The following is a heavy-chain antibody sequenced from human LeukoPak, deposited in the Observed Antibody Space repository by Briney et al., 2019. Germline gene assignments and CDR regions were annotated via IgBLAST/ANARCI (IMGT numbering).Heavy chain of an antibody. V-gene: IGHV1-18*01. Sequence: ASVKVSCKASGYTFTSYGISWVRQAPGQGLEWMGWISAYNGNTNYAQKLQGRVTMTTDTSTSTAYMELRSLGSDDTAVYYCAREIFLEDQLYNWFDPWGQGTLVTVSS. D-gene: IGHD3-3*01. CDR3: AREIFLEDQLYNWFDP. CDR2: ISAYNGNT. J-gene: IGHJ5*02. CDR1: GYTFTSYG.